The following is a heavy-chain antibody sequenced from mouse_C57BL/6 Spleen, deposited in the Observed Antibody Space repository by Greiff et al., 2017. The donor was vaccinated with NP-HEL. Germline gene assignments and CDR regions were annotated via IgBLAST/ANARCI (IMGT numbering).Heavy chain of an antibody. CDR1: GFSLTSYG. CDR2: IRGVGST. CDR3: SSRPDLYDYSKGAWFAY. V-gene: IGHV2-6*01. D-gene: IGHD2-4*01. Sequence: QVQLMQSGPGLVAPSQSLSITCTVSGFSLTSYGVDWVRQSPGKGLEWLGVIRGVGSTNYNSALKSRLSISKDNSKSQVFLKMNSLQTDDTAMYYCSSRPDLYDYSKGAWFAYWGQGTLVTVSA. J-gene: IGHJ3*01.